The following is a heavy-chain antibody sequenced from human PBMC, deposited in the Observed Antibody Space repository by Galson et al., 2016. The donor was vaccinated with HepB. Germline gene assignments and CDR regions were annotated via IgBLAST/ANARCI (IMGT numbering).Heavy chain of an antibody. D-gene: IGHD2/OR15-2a*01. CDR1: GGSISSSSDY. J-gene: IGHJ4*02. CDR3: ARGIYRYYFDL. Sequence: SETLSLTCTVSGGSISSSSDYWGWIRQPPGKGLEWIGSIYYSGYSYYNPSLKSRMTISVDASKNQFSLKLSSVTAADTAVYYCARGIYRYYFDLWGQGTLVPVSS. V-gene: IGHV4-39*01. CDR2: IYYSGYS.